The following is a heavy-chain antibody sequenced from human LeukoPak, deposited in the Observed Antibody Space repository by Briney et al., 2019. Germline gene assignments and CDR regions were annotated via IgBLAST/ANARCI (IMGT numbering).Heavy chain of an antibody. CDR1: GFTFSSYA. V-gene: IGHV3-23*01. D-gene: IGHD7-27*01. CDR3: AKKVPANWGSYFDY. CDR2: ISGSGDST. J-gene: IGHJ4*02. Sequence: GGSLRLSCAASGFTFSSYAMSWVRQAPGKGLEWVSAISGSGDSTYSTDSVKGRFTISRDNSKNTLYLQMNSLRAEDTAVYYCAKKVPANWGSYFDYWGREPWSPSPQ.